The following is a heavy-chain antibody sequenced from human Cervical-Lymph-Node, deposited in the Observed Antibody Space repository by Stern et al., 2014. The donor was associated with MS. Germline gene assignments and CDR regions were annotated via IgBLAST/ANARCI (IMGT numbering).Heavy chain of an antibody. V-gene: IGHV4-4*02. J-gene: IGHJ2*01. CDR3: ARVKWYFDL. D-gene: IGHD2-21*01. Sequence: QVQLQESGPGLVRPSGTLSLTCGVSGDSISGSTDWWSWVRQPPGKGLEWIGDGYPRGNPNQHPSLQSRVTISVDTANNQFSLNLNSVTAADTAVYYCARVKWYFDLWGRGTLVTVSS. CDR1: GDSISGSTDW. CDR2: GYPRGNP.